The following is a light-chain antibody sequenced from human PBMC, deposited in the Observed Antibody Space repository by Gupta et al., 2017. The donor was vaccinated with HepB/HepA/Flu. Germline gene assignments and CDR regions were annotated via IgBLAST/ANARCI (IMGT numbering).Light chain of an antibody. CDR2: DGS. CDR1: SRDVGSNH. CDR3: SSYTDTSTLVI. J-gene: IGLJ2*01. V-gene: IGLV2-14*03. Sequence: SALTQPASVSGSPGPSITISCTGTSRDVGSNHVSWYPQHPGKAPKLLILDGSNRHSGVSNRFSGSKSGNTASLTISGLQAGDEADYYCSSYTDTSTLVIFGGGTKVTVL.